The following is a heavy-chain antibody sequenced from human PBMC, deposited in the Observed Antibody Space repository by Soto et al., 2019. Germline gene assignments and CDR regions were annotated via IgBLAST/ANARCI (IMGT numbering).Heavy chain of an antibody. D-gene: IGHD6-19*01. CDR3: ARPKGSYSSGYYYFYY. CDR2: IIPLFGTA. CDR1: GGTFSTYA. Sequence: QVQLVQSGAEVKQPGSAVKVSCKTSGGTFSTYAIYWVRQAPGQGLEWMGAIIPLFGTADYAQKFQARVMSTADESRSTAYTELSSLRSEHTAVYYCARPKGSYSSGYYYFYYWGQGTRVTVSS. J-gene: IGHJ4*02. V-gene: IGHV1-69*01.